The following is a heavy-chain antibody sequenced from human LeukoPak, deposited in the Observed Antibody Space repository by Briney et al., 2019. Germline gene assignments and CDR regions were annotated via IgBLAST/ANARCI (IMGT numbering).Heavy chain of an antibody. V-gene: IGHV3-21*01. CDR1: GFTFSSYS. D-gene: IGHD6-19*01. J-gene: IGHJ3*02. CDR2: ISSSSSYI. CDR3: ARDLGSGWYAYDAFDI. Sequence: PGGSLRLSCAASGFTFSSYSMNWVRQAPGKGLEWVSPISSSSSYIYYADSVKGRFTISRDNAKNSLYLQMNSLRAEDTAVYYCARDLGSGWYAYDAFDIWGQGTMVTVSS.